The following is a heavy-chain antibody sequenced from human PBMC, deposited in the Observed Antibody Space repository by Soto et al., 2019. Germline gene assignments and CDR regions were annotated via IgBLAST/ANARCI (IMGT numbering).Heavy chain of an antibody. V-gene: IGHV1-46*01. CDR3: VKGDRTLGPS. D-gene: IGHD3-16*01. Sequence: ASVKVSCKASGYTFTSYYMHWVRQAPGQGLEWMGIINPSGGSTSYAQKFQGRVTMTRDTSTSTVYMELSSLRAEDTAVYYCVKGDRTLGPSWGQGTLVTVSS. CDR1: GYTFTSYY. J-gene: IGHJ5*02. CDR2: INPSGGST.